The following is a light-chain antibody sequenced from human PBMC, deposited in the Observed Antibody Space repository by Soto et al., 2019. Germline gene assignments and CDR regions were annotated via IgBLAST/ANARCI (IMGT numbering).Light chain of an antibody. V-gene: IGKV3-20*01. CDR3: QQYDSSPLYT. J-gene: IGKJ2*01. CDR1: QSVRGSY. Sequence: DIVLTQSPGTLSLSPGERATLSCRASQSVRGSYLAWYQQKTGQAPRLLIYGASSRATGIPDRFGGSGSGTDFTLTISRLEPEDFAVYYCQQYDSSPLYTFGQGTKLEIK. CDR2: GAS.